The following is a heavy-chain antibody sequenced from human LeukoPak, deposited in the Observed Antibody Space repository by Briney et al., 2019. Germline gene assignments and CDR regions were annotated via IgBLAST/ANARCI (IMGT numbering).Heavy chain of an antibody. V-gene: IGHV4-31*03. D-gene: IGHD1-14*01. Sequence: PSETLSLTCTVSGGSISTGGYYWSWIRQHPGKGLEWIGYIYYSGSTYYNPSLKSRVTMSLDTSKKQFSLKLSSVTAADTAMYYCAGAGDHSAAFDIWGQGTMVTVSS. CDR1: GGSISTGGYY. CDR3: AGAGDHSAAFDI. J-gene: IGHJ3*02. CDR2: IYYSGST.